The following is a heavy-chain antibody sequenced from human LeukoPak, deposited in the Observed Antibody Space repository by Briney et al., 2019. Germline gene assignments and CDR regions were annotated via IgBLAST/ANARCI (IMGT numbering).Heavy chain of an antibody. CDR3: AKDSKYDILTGSDAFDI. CDR2: ISWNSGSI. J-gene: IGHJ3*02. Sequence: TGGSLRLSCVASGFTFDDYAMHWVRQAPGKGLEWVSGISWNSGSIGYADSVKGRFTISRDNAKNSLYLQMNSLRAEDTALYYCAKDSKYDILTGSDAFDIWGQGTMVTVSS. V-gene: IGHV3-9*01. CDR1: GFTFDDYA. D-gene: IGHD3-9*01.